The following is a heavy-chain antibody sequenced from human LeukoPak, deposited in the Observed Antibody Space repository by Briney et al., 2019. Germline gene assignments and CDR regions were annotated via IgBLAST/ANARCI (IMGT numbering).Heavy chain of an antibody. CDR1: GYTFTDYY. V-gene: IGHV1-2*02. CDR3: ARVGKGYSQNYFDY. D-gene: IGHD4-23*01. Sequence: GASVKVSCKASGYTFTDYYIHWVRQAPGQGLECMGWISPDSGVTNYAQKFQGRVTMTRDTSISTAYMELSRLTSDDTAVYYCARVGKGYSQNYFDYWGQGTLVTVSS. CDR2: ISPDSGVT. J-gene: IGHJ4*02.